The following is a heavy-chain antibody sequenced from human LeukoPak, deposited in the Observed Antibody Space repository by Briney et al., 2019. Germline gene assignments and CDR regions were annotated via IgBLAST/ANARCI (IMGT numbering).Heavy chain of an antibody. J-gene: IGHJ6*03. CDR3: ARVVMKAFYYYYMDV. Sequence: ASVKVSCKASGYTFIYYDVNWVRQAPGQGLEWMGWMNPTSGDTGYAQKFQGRVTMTRSMSRNTAYMELSRLISEDTAVYFCARVVMKAFYYYYMDVWGKGTTITISS. CDR2: MNPTSGDT. V-gene: IGHV1-8*01. CDR1: GYTFIYYD. D-gene: IGHD2-21*01.